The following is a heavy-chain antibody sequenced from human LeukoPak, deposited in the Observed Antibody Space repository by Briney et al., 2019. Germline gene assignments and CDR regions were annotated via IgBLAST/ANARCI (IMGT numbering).Heavy chain of an antibody. V-gene: IGHV4-59*01. Sequence: SESLSLTCTVSGGSISNYFWNWIRQSPGKGREWSGYIYNSGNTKYNPSLKSRVTVSVDTSKNQCSLKLSSVSAADTAVYYCARASFNAYGIDGFDYWGQGTLGTVSS. CDR1: GGSISNYF. J-gene: IGHJ4*02. CDR3: ARASFNAYGIDGFDY. CDR2: IYNSGNT. D-gene: IGHD5-24*01.